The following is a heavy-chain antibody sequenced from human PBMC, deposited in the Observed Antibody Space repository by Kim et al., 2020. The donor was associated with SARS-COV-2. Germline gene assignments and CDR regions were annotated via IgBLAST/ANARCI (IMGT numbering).Heavy chain of an antibody. Sequence: SRVTISVDTSKNQFSLKLSSVTAADTAVYYCARGGSMVRGVIIINGWFDPWGQGTLVTVSS. V-gene: IGHV4-34*01. J-gene: IGHJ5*02. D-gene: IGHD3-10*01. CDR3: ARGGSMVRGVIIINGWFDP.